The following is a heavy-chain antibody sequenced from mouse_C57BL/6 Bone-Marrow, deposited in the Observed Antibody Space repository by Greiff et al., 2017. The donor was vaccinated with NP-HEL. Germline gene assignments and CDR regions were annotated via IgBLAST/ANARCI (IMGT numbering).Heavy chain of an antibody. J-gene: IGHJ2*01. Sequence: EVKLVESGAELVRPGASVKLSCTASGFNIKDDYMHWVKQRPEQGLEWIGWIDPENGDTEYASKFQGKATITADTSSHTAYLQLSSLTSEDTAVYYCTRLRFDYWGQGTTLTVSS. D-gene: IGHD2-2*01. CDR3: TRLRFDY. V-gene: IGHV14-4*01. CDR1: GFNIKDDY. CDR2: IDPENGDT.